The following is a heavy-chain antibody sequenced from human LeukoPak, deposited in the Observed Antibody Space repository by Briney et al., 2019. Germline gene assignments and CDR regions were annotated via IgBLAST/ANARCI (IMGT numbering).Heavy chain of an antibody. D-gene: IGHD1-26*01. J-gene: IGHJ4*02. V-gene: IGHV1-2*02. CDR2: INPNSGGT. CDR1: GYTFTGYY. Sequence: GASVKVSCKASGYTFTGYYLHWVRQAPAQGPEWMGWINPNSGGTNYAQKFQGRVTMTRDTSINTAYMGLSRLTSDDTAVYYCARDMGASELDYWGQGALVTVSS. CDR3: ARDMGASELDY.